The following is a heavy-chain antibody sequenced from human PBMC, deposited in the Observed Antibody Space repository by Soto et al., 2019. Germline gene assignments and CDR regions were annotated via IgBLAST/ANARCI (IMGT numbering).Heavy chain of an antibody. D-gene: IGHD3-9*01. V-gene: IGHV3-66*01. J-gene: IGHJ4*02. CDR3: AGESPYYDILTGFSY. CDR2: IYTNGGT. CDR1: GFSVTTNY. Sequence: GGSLRLSCAASGFSVTTNYMIWVRQAPGKGLEWVSVIYTNGGTKYADSVKGRFTISRDNSMNTVYLQMNSLRAEDTAVYYCAGESPYYDILTGFSYWGQGTLVTVSS.